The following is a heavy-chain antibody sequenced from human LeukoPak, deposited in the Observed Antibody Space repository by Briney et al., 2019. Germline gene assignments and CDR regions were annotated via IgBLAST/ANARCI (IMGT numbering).Heavy chain of an antibody. J-gene: IGHJ4*02. V-gene: IGHV3-21*01. Sequence: GGSLRLSCAASGFALSSHWMTWVRQVPGKGPEWVSSISSSSSYIYYADSVKGRFTISRDNAKNSLYLQMNSLRAEDTAVYYCARERGGPNGDVDYWGQGTLVTVSS. D-gene: IGHD4-17*01. CDR2: ISSSSSYI. CDR1: GFALSSHW. CDR3: ARERGGPNGDVDY.